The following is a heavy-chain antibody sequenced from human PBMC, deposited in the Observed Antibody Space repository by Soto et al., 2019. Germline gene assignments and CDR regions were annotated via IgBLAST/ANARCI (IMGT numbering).Heavy chain of an antibody. Sequence: EVQLLESGGGLVQPGGSLRLSCAASGFTFSSYAMSWVRQAPGKGLEWVSAISGSGFGTYYADSVKGRFTISRDNSKNSLYLPMNRRRAEDTAVSYCAKCLTTVTTFPFDIWGQGTMVAVSS. CDR3: AKCLTTVTTFPFDI. CDR1: GFTFSSYA. J-gene: IGHJ3*02. V-gene: IGHV3-23*01. D-gene: IGHD4-17*01. CDR2: ISGSGFGT.